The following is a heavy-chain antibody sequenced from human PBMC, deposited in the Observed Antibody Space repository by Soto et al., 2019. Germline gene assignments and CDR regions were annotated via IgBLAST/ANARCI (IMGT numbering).Heavy chain of an antibody. CDR2: INVHDGDT. D-gene: IGHD3-16*01. Sequence: ASVKVSCKASGYTFRTYAMHWVRQAPGQGLEWMGRINVHDGDTKYSQKFQARVSITIDAYATTAYMELSGLTSEDTAIYYCVRDHVHDWGQGTLVTVSS. V-gene: IGHV1-3*01. CDR1: GYTFRTYA. J-gene: IGHJ4*02. CDR3: VRDHVHD.